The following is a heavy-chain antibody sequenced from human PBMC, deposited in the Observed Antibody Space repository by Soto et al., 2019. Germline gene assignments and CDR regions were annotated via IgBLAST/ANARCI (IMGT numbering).Heavy chain of an antibody. CDR3: ARVNRGAFDY. J-gene: IGHJ4*02. Sequence: SETLSLTCSVSGVSLTSYYWSWIRQTPGKTLEWIGCIFYNGTTNYNPSLKSRVTISLDMSKKQFSLNLRSVTAADTAIYYCARVNRGAFDYWGQGTLVTVSS. CDR2: IFYNGTT. CDR1: GVSLTSYY. V-gene: IGHV4-59*01.